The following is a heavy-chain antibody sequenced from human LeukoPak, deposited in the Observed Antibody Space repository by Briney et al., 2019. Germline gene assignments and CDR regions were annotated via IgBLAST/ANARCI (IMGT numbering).Heavy chain of an antibody. V-gene: IGHV3-7*01. CDR2: IKQDGSEK. CDR1: GFTFSSYW. CDR3: AREGHEKYCYDSSGYLENY. Sequence: QPGGSLRLSCAASGFTFSSYWMSWVRQAPGKGLEWVANIKQDGSEKYYMESVKGRFTISRDNAKNSLYLQMSSLRAEDTAVYYCAREGHEKYCYDSSGYLENYWGQGTLVTAS. J-gene: IGHJ4*02. D-gene: IGHD3-22*01.